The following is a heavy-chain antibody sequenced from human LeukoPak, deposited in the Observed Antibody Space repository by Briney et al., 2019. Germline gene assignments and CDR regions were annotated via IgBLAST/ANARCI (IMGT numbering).Heavy chain of an antibody. CDR2: ISSSSSYI. J-gene: IGHJ4*02. V-gene: IGHV3-21*01. Sequence: GGSLRLSCAASGFTFSSYSMNWVRQAPGKGLEWVSSISSSSSYIYYADSVKGRFTISRDNAKNSLYLQMNSLRAEDTAVYYCAKGNLEGTVTTYYWGQGTLVTVSS. D-gene: IGHD4-17*01. CDR3: AKGNLEGTVTTYY. CDR1: GFTFSSYS.